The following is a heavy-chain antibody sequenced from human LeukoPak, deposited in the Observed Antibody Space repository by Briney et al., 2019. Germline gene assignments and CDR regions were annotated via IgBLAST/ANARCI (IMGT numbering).Heavy chain of an antibody. CDR3: ARDVQYGSGSYYNPFDL. V-gene: IGHV1-18*01. CDR1: GYTFTNYG. CDR2: ISTYNGNT. J-gene: IGHJ2*01. Sequence: ASVKVSCKASGYTFTNYGISRVRQAPGQGLEWMGWISTYNGNTNYAQNLQGRVTMTTDTSTSTAYMELRSLRSDDTAVYYCARDVQYGSGSYYNPFDLWGRGTLVTVSS. D-gene: IGHD3-10*01.